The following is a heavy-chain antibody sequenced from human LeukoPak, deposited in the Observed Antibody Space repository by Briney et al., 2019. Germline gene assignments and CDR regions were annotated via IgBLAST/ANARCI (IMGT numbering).Heavy chain of an antibody. CDR2: IKQDGSEK. CDR3: ARVRGGSGRSYAADAFDI. D-gene: IGHD1-26*01. J-gene: IGHJ3*02. V-gene: IGHV3-7*01. Sequence: GGSLRLSCAASGFTFTSYWMSWVRQAPGKGLEWVANIKQDGSEKYYVDSVKGRFTISRDNAKNSVYLQMNSLRAEDTAVYYCARVRGGSGRSYAADAFDIWGQGTMVTVSS. CDR1: GFTFTSYW.